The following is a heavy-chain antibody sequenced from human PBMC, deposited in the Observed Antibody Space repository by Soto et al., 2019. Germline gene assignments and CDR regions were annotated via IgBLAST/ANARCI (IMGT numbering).Heavy chain of an antibody. J-gene: IGHJ6*02. CDR1: GFTFCSYA. Sequence: GGSLRLSCAASGFTFCSYAMHWVRQAPGKGLEWVAVISYDGSNKYYADSVKGRFTISRDNSKNTLYLQMNSLRAEDTAVYYCARELGYDFWSGYSRYYYYGMDVWGRGTPVTVYS. CDR2: ISYDGSNK. V-gene: IGHV3-30-3*01. CDR3: ARELGYDFWSGYSRYYYYGMDV. D-gene: IGHD3-3*01.